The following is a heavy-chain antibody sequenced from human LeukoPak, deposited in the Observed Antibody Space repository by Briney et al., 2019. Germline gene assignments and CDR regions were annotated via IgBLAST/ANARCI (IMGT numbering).Heavy chain of an antibody. CDR1: GFTFSSYE. CDR3: ARDWIIEYSRLDGSGAY. V-gene: IGHV3-48*03. Sequence: PGGSLRLSCAASGFTFSSYEMNWVRQAPGKGLEWVSYISSSGSTIYYADSVKGRFTISRDNAKNSLYLQMNSLRAEDTAVYYCARDWIIEYSRLDGSGAYWGQGTLVTVSS. CDR2: ISSSGSTI. D-gene: IGHD6-6*01. J-gene: IGHJ4*02.